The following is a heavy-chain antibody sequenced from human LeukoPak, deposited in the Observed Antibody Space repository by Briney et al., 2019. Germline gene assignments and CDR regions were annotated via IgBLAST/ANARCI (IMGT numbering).Heavy chain of an antibody. CDR1: GFTVSSNY. V-gene: IGHV3-53*01. CDR2: LYYGGTT. J-gene: IGHJ4*02. CDR3: ARGDGVYIY. D-gene: IGHD4-17*01. Sequence: GGSLRLSCVASGFTVSSNYITWVRQAPGKGLEWVSVLYYGGTTYYADSVKGRFTISRDNTKNTVFLQMNSLRADDTAVYYCARGDGVYIYWGQGTLVTVSS.